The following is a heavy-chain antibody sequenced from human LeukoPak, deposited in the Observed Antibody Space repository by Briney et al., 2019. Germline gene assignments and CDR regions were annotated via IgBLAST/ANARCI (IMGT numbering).Heavy chain of an antibody. CDR2: ISSSGSTI. Sequence: PGGSLRLSCAASGFTFSSYEMNWVRQAPGKGLEWVSYISSSGSTIYYADSVKGRFTISRDNAKNSLYLQMNSLRAEDTAVYYCARDYGGNSVDYWGQGTLVTVSS. D-gene: IGHD4-23*01. V-gene: IGHV3-48*03. CDR1: GFTFSSYE. J-gene: IGHJ4*02. CDR3: ARDYGGNSVDY.